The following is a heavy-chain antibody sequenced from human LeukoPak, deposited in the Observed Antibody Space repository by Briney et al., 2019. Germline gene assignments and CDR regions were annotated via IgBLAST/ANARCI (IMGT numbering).Heavy chain of an antibody. Sequence: ASVKVSCKASGSTFSSYAISWVRQAPGQGLEWMGGIIPIFGTANYAQKFQGRVTITADESTSTAYMELSSLRSEDTAVYYCARDRIGLAITIFGVVLDYWGQGTLVTVSS. CDR3: ARDRIGLAITIFGVVLDY. D-gene: IGHD3-3*01. CDR2: IIPIFGTA. CDR1: GSTFSSYA. V-gene: IGHV1-69*13. J-gene: IGHJ4*02.